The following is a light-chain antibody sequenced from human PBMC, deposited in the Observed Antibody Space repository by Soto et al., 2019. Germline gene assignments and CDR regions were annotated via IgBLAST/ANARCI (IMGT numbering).Light chain of an antibody. CDR3: QKYNSAPHT. Sequence: DIQMTQSPSSLSASVGDRVTITCRASQGMSNYLVWYQQKPGKVPKLLIYAASTLQSGVPSRFSGSGSGTDFTLTISSLQPEDVATYYCQKYNSAPHTFGQGTKLEIK. V-gene: IGKV1-27*01. CDR2: AAS. J-gene: IGKJ2*01. CDR1: QGMSNY.